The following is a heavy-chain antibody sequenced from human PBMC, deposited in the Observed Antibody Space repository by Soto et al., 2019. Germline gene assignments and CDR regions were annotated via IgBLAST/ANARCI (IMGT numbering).Heavy chain of an antibody. CDR2: IDPSDSYT. Sequence: GESLKISCKGAVYSFTSDWISWLLQIPGKGLEWMGRIDPSDSYTNYSPSFQGHVTISADKSISTAYLQWSSLKASDTAMYYCERQQRGKLVWAYDYGMDVWGQGTRATVSS. CDR1: VYSFTSDW. V-gene: IGHV5-10-1*01. J-gene: IGHJ6*02. D-gene: IGHD6-25*01. CDR3: ERQQRGKLVWAYDYGMDV.